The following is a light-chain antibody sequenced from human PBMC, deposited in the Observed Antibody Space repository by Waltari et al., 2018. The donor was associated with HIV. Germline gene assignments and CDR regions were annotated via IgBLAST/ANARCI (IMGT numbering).Light chain of an antibody. CDR1: QSVINNY. J-gene: IGKJ4*01. CDR2: GAS. Sequence: EVVLTQSPATMSLSPGESATLSCRASQSVINNYLAWYHQRPGQPPRLLIYGASSRATGIPDRFSGSGSGTDFTLTISRLEPEDFAVYYCQQYFSSPLTFGGGTTVEIK. V-gene: IGKV3-20*01. CDR3: QQYFSSPLT.